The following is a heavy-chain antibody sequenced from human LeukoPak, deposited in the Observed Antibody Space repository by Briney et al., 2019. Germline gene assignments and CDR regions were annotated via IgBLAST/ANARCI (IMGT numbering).Heavy chain of an antibody. V-gene: IGHV3-23*01. CDR1: VFTFSSYA. CDR2: ISGSGGST. CDR3: AKGLRAESIVGATHFDY. J-gene: IGHJ4*02. Sequence: PGGSLRLSCAASVFTFSSYAMSWVRQAPGKGLEWVSAISGSGGSTYYADSVKGRFTISRDNSKNTLYLQMNSLRAEDTAVYYSAKGLRAESIVGATHFDYWGQGTLVTVSS. D-gene: IGHD1-26*01.